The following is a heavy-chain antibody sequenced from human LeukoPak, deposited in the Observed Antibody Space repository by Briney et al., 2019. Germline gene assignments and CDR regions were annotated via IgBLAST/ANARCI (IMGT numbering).Heavy chain of an antibody. CDR2: INHSGST. V-gene: IGHV4-34*01. CDR3: ATFGSGSYSNDY. Sequence: SETLSLTCAVYGGSFSGYYWSWIRQPPGKGLEWIGEINHSGSTNYNPSLKSRVTISVDTSKNQFSLKLSSVTAADTAVYYCATFGSGSYSNDYWGQGTLVTVSS. J-gene: IGHJ4*02. D-gene: IGHD3-10*01. CDR1: GGSFSGYY.